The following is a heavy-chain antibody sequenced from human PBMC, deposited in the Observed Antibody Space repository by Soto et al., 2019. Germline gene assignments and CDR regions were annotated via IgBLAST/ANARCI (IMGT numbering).Heavy chain of an antibody. J-gene: IGHJ6*02. V-gene: IGHV1-18*01. D-gene: IGHD2-2*01. CDR2: ISAYNGKT. Sequence: APVKASCKASGLTFASYCISSVRQAPGQGLEWMGWISAYNGKTNYAQNLQGRVTMTTDTSTSTAYMELRSLRSDDTAVYYCARDSTMPKPYYYGMDVWGQGTTVTVSS. CDR1: GLTFASYC. CDR3: ARDSTMPKPYYYGMDV.